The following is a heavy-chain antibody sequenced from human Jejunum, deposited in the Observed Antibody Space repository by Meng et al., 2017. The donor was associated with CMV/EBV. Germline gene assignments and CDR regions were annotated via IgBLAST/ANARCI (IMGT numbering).Heavy chain of an antibody. CDR2: ISGSGGST. CDR1: FRHYA. Sequence: FRHYAMTWVRQAPGKGLEWVSAISGSGGSTHYADSVKGRFTISRDNSNNTLYLQMNGLRAEDTAKYYCAKATDIVVVVAAYGLDVWGQGTTVTVSS. J-gene: IGHJ6*02. V-gene: IGHV3-23*01. CDR3: AKATDIVVVVAAYGLDV. D-gene: IGHD2-15*01.